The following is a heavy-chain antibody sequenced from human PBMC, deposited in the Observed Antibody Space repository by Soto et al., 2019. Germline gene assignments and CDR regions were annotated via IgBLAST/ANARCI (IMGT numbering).Heavy chain of an antibody. V-gene: IGHV3-48*02. CDR2: ISTDLRAL. CDR1: GFTISTYH. J-gene: IGHJ6*02. Sequence: PGGSLRLSCAASGFTISTYHLNWVRQAPGKGLEWVSYISTDLRALCYADSVRGRFTISRDNAKNSLYLQMTSLRDEDTGVYYCTRDGRRGYDMDVWGQGTTVTVSS. CDR3: TRDGRRGYDMDV. D-gene: IGHD1-26*01.